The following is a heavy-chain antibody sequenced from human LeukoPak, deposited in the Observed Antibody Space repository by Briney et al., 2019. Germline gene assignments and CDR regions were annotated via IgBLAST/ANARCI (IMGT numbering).Heavy chain of an antibody. CDR3: AKDLHRGWMGGMDV. D-gene: IGHD6-19*01. J-gene: IGHJ6*02. V-gene: IGHV3-30*18. Sequence: GGSLRLSCAASGFTLSSYGMHWVRQAPGKGLEWVAVISYDGSNKYYADSVKGRFTISRDNSKNTLYLQMNSLRAEDTAVYYCAKDLHRGWMGGMDVWGQGTTVTVSS. CDR1: GFTLSSYG. CDR2: ISYDGSNK.